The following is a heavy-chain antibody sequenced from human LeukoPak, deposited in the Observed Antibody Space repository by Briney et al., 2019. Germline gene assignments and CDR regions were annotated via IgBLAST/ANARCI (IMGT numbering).Heavy chain of an antibody. CDR1: GFTLSSYC. J-gene: IGHJ4*02. Sequence: TGESLRLSCAASGFTLSSYCIHWVRQAPGKGLEWVAVIWFDGSNKYYADSVKGRFTISRDITKNTLYLQMNSLRAEDTAVYYCATPLSAASGTDFHYWGQGALVTASS. D-gene: IGHD6-13*01. CDR3: ATPLSAASGTDFHY. CDR2: IWFDGSNK. V-gene: IGHV3-33*03.